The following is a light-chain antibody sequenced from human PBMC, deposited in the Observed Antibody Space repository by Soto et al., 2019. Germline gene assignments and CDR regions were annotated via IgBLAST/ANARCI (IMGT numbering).Light chain of an antibody. CDR3: QQYNSSPQT. Sequence: DIHMTQSPSTLSASVGNIFTITCRASQSISSWLAWYQQKPGQARKLLSYKASSLESGVPSRFRGSGSGTEFTLTISSLKPDDFATYYCQQYNSSPQTFGQGTKVDIK. CDR1: QSISSW. J-gene: IGKJ1*01. CDR2: KAS. V-gene: IGKV1-5*03.